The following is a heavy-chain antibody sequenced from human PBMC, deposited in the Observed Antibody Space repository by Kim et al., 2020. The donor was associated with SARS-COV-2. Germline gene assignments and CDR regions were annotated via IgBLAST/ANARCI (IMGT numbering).Heavy chain of an antibody. Sequence: ASVKVSCKASGYTFTSYAMNWVRQAPGQGLEWMGWINTNTGNPTYAQGFTGRFVFSLDTSVSTAYLQISSLKAEDTAVYYCATELAGPFTIFGVLDYWGQGTLVTVSS. CDR2: INTNTGNP. J-gene: IGHJ4*02. D-gene: IGHD3-3*01. CDR3: ATELAGPFTIFGVLDY. CDR1: GYTFTSYA. V-gene: IGHV7-4-1*02.